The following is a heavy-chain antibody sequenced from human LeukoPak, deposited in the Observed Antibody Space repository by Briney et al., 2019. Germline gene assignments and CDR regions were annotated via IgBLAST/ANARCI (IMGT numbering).Heavy chain of an antibody. CDR2: MNPISGNT. V-gene: IGHV1-8*03. CDR3: VRGAKCSGADCDSTKEYVYYFDY. Sequence: ASVKVSCTASGYTFSNNDINWVRQATGQGLEWMGWMNPISGNTGFAQKFQGRVTITRITSISTAYMEMSSLRSDDTAVYYCVRGAKCSGADCDSTKEYVYYFDYWGQGTLVTVSS. CDR1: GYTFSNND. J-gene: IGHJ4*02. D-gene: IGHD6-25*01.